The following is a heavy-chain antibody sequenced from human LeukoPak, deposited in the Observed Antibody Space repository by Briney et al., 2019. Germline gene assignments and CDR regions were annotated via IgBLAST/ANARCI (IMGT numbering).Heavy chain of an antibody. Sequence: GGSLRLSCAASGFTFSGYWMMWVRQAPGKGLEWVANIRQDGGVKQYVDSVKGRFTISRDNSKNTLYLQMNSLRAEDTAVYYCARRAGAYSHPYDYWGQGTLVTVSS. D-gene: IGHD4/OR15-4a*01. CDR3: ARRAGAYSHPYDY. V-gene: IGHV3-7*03. J-gene: IGHJ4*02. CDR2: IRQDGGVK. CDR1: GFTFSGYW.